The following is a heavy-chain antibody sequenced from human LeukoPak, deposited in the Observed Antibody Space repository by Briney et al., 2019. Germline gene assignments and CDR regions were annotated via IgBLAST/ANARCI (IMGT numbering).Heavy chain of an antibody. CDR2: IYHSGST. Sequence: PSETLSLTCAVSGYSISSGYYWGWIRQLPGKGLEWIGSIYHSGSTYYNPSLKSRVTISVDTSKNQFSLKLSSVTAADTAVYYCASPRTGYYIDYWGQGTLVTVSS. V-gene: IGHV4-38-2*01. D-gene: IGHD3/OR15-3a*01. CDR3: ASPRTGYYIDY. CDR1: GYSISSGYY. J-gene: IGHJ4*02.